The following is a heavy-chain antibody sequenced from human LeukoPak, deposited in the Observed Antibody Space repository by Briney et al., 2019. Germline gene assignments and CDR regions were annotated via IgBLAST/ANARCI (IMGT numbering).Heavy chain of an antibody. CDR1: GFTFRDYG. D-gene: IGHD2/OR15-2a*01. CDR3: ARGQTVPGAKYYFDF. CDR2: TRSKIYGGAP. Sequence: QSGGSLRLSCLTSGFTFRDYGLGWVRQAPGMGLEWVSFTRSKIYGGAPEYAASVRGRLSVSRDDSESVAYLQMNNLKSEDTGVYYCARGQTVPGAKYYFDFWSPGTLVTVSS. J-gene: IGHJ4*02. V-gene: IGHV3-49*04.